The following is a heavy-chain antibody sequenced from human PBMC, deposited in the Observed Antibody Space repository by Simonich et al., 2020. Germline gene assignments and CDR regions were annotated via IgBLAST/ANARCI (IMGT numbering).Heavy chain of an antibody. CDR3: ARGIVGASGAFDI. J-gene: IGHJ3*02. D-gene: IGHD1-26*01. CDR1: GFPFSSYS. Sequence: EVQLVESGGGLVKPGGSLRLSCAASGFPFSSYSMNWVRQAPGKGRKWFSSISSSSNYIYYADSVKGRFTIARDNAKNSLYLQMNSLRAEDTAVYYCARGIVGASGAFDIWGQGTMVTVSS. V-gene: IGHV3-21*01. CDR2: ISSSSNYI.